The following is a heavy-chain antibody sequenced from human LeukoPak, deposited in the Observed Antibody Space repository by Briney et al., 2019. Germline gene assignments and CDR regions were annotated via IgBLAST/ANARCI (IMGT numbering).Heavy chain of an antibody. Sequence: SETLSLTCTVSGGSISSYYWSWIRQPPGKGLEWIGYIYYSGSTNYNPSLKSRVTISVDTSKNQFSLKLSSVTAADTAVYYCAREGIISVVAATYWFDPWGQGTLVTVSS. CDR1: GGSISSYY. CDR2: IYYSGST. V-gene: IGHV4-59*01. CDR3: AREGIISVVAATYWFDP. J-gene: IGHJ5*02. D-gene: IGHD2-15*01.